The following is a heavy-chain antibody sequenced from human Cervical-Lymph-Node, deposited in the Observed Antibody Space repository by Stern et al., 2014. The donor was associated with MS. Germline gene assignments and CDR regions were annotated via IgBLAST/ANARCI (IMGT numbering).Heavy chain of an antibody. CDR3: ARGMTSGAYH. V-gene: IGHV3-74*02. CDR2: INPDGPSA. J-gene: IGHJ4*02. CDR1: AFIFSNYW. D-gene: IGHD6-19*01. Sequence: EVQLVESGGGLVQPGESLRVSCEASAFIFSNYWMHWVRQVPGQGLVWVSHINPDGPSALYADSVKGRFITTRDNDRHTLYMIINSLIAEDTAFYYCARGMTSGAYHWGQGTLVTVSS.